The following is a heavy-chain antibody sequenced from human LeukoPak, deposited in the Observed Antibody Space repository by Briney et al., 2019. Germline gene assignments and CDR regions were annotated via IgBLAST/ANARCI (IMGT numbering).Heavy chain of an antibody. CDR3: ARGAVGALYYFDY. V-gene: IGHV4-59*01. J-gene: IGHJ4*02. CDR1: GCFISSCY. D-gene: IGHD1-26*01. Sequence: SETVSLTCTVSGCFISSCYWSSLRQPPGRGLDGIGYSYYIWSTNDNLSLKSRGTISVDTSKNHFPVKLSSVTAADTAVYYCARGAVGALYYFDYWGQGNLVTVSS. CDR2: SYYIWST.